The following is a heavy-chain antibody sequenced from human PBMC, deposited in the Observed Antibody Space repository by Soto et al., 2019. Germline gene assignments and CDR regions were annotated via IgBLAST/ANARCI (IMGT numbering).Heavy chain of an antibody. CDR1: GFTFSSYA. D-gene: IGHD6-19*01. Sequence: PGGSLRLSCAASGFTFSSYAMSWVRQAPGKGLEWVSTISDSGGSTYYADSVKGRFTISRDNSKNTLYLQMNSLRAEDTAVYYCAKGRDRIAVAGTMDCWGQGTLVTVSS. CDR3: AKGRDRIAVAGTMDC. J-gene: IGHJ4*02. CDR2: ISDSGGST. V-gene: IGHV3-23*01.